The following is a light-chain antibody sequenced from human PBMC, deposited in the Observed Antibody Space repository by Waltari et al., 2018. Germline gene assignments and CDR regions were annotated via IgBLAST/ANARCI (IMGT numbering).Light chain of an antibody. CDR2: DAS. V-gene: IGKV3-11*01. Sequence: EIVLTQSPATLSLSPGERATLSCRASQSINSYLAWYQQKPGQAPRLLIYDASNRATGIPARFSGSGSGTDFTLTISSLEPEDCAVYYCQQRRDWPLSFGGGTKVEIK. CDR1: QSINSY. CDR3: QQRRDWPLS. J-gene: IGKJ4*01.